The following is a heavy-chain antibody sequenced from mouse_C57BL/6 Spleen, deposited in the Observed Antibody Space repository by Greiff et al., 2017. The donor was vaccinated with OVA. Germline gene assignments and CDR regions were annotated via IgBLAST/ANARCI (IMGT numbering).Heavy chain of an antibody. CDR3: ARGGTGYYAMDY. CDR1: GYAFSSSW. Sequence: VQLQQSGPELVKPGASVKISCKASGYAFSSSWMNWVKQRPGKGLEWIGRIYPGDGDTNYNGKFKGKATLTADKSSSTAYMQLSSLTSEDSAVYFCARGGTGYYAMDYWGQGTSVTVSS. V-gene: IGHV1-82*01. J-gene: IGHJ4*01. D-gene: IGHD3-3*01. CDR2: IYPGDGDT.